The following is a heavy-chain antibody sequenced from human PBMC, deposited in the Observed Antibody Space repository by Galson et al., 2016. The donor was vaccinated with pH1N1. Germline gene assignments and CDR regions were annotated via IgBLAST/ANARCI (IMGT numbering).Heavy chain of an antibody. D-gene: IGHD3-10*01. Sequence: LSLTCTVSNGSISSDDYYWTWIRQPPGKGLEWIGYIYYSGTTYYNPALKSRVTISIDTSKNQFSLKLNSVTAADTAIYFCARVGITIVRGAIDYWGQGTPVTVSS. CDR2: IYYSGTT. J-gene: IGHJ4*02. CDR1: NGSISSDDYY. CDR3: ARVGITIVRGAIDY. V-gene: IGHV4-30-4*08.